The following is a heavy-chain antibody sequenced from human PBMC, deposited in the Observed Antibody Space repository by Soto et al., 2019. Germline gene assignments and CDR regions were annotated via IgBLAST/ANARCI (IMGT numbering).Heavy chain of an antibody. D-gene: IGHD7-27*01. CDR2: IVVGSGNT. CDR1: GFTFTSSA. CDR3: ARDRDWGVDY. Sequence: SVKVSCKASGFTFTSSAVQWVRQARGQRLEWIGWIVVGSGNTNYAQKLQGRVTMTTDTSTSTAYMELRSLRSDDTAVYYCARDRDWGVDYWGQGTLVTVSS. V-gene: IGHV1-58*01. J-gene: IGHJ4*02.